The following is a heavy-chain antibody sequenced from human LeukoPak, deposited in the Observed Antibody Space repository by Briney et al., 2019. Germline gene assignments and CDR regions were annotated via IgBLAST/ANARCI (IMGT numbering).Heavy chain of an antibody. J-gene: IGHJ4*02. Sequence: SETLSLTCTVSGGSISSSSYYWGWIRQPPGKGLEWIGSIYYSGSTYYNPSLKSRVTISVDTSKNQFSLKLSSVTAADTAVYYCARHGQYCGGDCYYYFDYWGQGTLVTVSS. CDR1: GGSISSSSYY. CDR3: ARHGQYCGGDCYYYFDY. D-gene: IGHD2-21*02. CDR2: IYYSGST. V-gene: IGHV4-39*01.